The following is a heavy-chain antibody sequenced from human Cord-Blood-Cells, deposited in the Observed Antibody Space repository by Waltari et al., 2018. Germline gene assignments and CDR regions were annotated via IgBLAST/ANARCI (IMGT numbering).Heavy chain of an antibody. J-gene: IGHJ4*02. CDR2: IIPIFGTA. CDR1: GGTLRSYA. Sequence: QVQRVQSGAEVKKPGSSVRVSGKASGGTLRSYAISWVRQAPEQGLEWMGGIIPIFGTANYAQKFQGRVTITADESTSTAYMELSSLRSEDTAVYYCARATLPYGEQTTSPYFDYWGQGTLVTVSS. D-gene: IGHD2-2*01. CDR3: ARATLPYGEQTTSPYFDY. V-gene: IGHV1-69*01.